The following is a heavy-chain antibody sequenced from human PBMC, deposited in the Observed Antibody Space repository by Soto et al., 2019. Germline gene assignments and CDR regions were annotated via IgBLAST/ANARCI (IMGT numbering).Heavy chain of an antibody. D-gene: IGHD3-22*01. CDR3: ARGRTDVSMMVVVFIAESKYFEY. CDR2: ISQSGAT. V-gene: IGHV4-34*01. J-gene: IGHJ4*02. CDR1: GGSFGDYK. Sequence: PSETLSLTCAVHGGSFGDYKWSWIRQPPGKGLEWIGEISQSGATNYNPSFKSRVTISRDTSKNQFSLRLGSVTAADTAVYFCARGRTDVSMMVVVFIAESKYFEYWGQVTQVTVS.